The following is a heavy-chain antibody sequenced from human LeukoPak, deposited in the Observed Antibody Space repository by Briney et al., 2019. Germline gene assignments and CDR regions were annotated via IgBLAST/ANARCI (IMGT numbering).Heavy chain of an antibody. CDR3: ARERFYSSGSNSNRVDY. CDR2: INPDSGGT. CDR1: GYTFSGYY. D-gene: IGHD6-19*01. V-gene: IGHV1-2*02. Sequence: GASVKVSCKASGYTFSGYYMHWVRQAPGQGLEWMGWINPDSGGTNYGQNFRGRVTMTRDTAINTAYMELSRLRSDDTAVYYCARERFYSSGSNSNRVDYWGQGTLVTVSS. J-gene: IGHJ4*02.